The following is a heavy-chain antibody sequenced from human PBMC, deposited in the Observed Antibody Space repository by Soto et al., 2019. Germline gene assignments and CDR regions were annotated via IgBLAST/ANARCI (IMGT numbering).Heavy chain of an antibody. D-gene: IGHD3-10*01. CDR2: IYTSGNT. CDR1: GGSTSSYS. CDR3: TRDRGFPDYYGMDV. J-gene: IGHJ6*02. Sequence: SESLSLTCTVSGGSTSSYSCVWSRHPSFKVLEWIGRIYTSGNTHYNTSLRGRVTMSLDTSLNQLSLNLSSVTTAYRAVYYCTRDRGFPDYYGMDVWGQGTTVTVSS. V-gene: IGHV4-4*07.